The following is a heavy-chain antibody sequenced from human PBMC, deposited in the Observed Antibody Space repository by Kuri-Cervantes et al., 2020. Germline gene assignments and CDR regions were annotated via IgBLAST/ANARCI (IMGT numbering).Heavy chain of an antibody. CDR3: ARGRELNDYGDYLGY. J-gene: IGHJ4*02. D-gene: IGHD4-17*01. V-gene: IGHV1-24*01. CDR1: GYTPTELS. Sequence: GESLKISCKVSGYTPTELSMHWVRQAPGKGLEWMGGFDPEDGETIYAQKFQGRVTITTDESTSTAYMELSSLRSEDTAVYYCARGRELNDYGDYLGYWGQGTLVTVSS. CDR2: FDPEDGET.